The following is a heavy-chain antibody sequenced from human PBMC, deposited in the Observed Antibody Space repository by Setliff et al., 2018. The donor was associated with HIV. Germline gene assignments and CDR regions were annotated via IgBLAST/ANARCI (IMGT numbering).Heavy chain of an antibody. CDR2: ISAYNGNT. Sequence: ASVKVSCKASGYTFIGDYMHWVRQAPGQGLEWVGWISAYNGNTNYAQKLQGRFTMTTDTSTSTAYMELRSLRSDDTAVYYCARGGYGWGDLGPVLDYWGQGTLVTVSS. D-gene: IGHD5-12*01. CDR1: GYTFIGDY. CDR3: ARGGYGWGDLGPVLDY. J-gene: IGHJ4*02. V-gene: IGHV1-18*04.